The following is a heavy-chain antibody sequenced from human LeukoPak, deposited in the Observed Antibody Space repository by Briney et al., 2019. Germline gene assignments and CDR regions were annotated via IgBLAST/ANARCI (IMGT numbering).Heavy chain of an antibody. CDR3: ARGRYERKP. CDR1: GGSFSGYY. CDR2: INHSGSA. D-gene: IGHD3-9*01. J-gene: IGHJ5*02. Sequence: PSETLSLTCAVYGGSFSGYYWSWIRQPPGKGLEWIGEINHSGSANYNPSLKSRVTISVDTSKNQFSLNLNSVTAADTAVYYCARGRYERKPWGQGTLVTVSS. V-gene: IGHV4-34*01.